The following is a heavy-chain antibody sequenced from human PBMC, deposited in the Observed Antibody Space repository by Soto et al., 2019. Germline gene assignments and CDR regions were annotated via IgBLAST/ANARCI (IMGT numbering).Heavy chain of an antibody. V-gene: IGHV1-69*08. CDR1: GGTFSPYT. D-gene: IGHD4-4*01. CDR3: TRDWDSSVSTCEFCGP. CDR2: IIPFRGET. J-gene: IGHJ5*02. Sequence: QVHLVQSGAEVKKPGSSVKVSCKASGGTFSPYTINWVRQAPGQGLEWMGRIIPFRGETNHAQKFQDRVTITADKSTSTAYLYFRSLRSEDTAVYYCTRDWDSSVSTCEFCGPWGQGTLVTVSS.